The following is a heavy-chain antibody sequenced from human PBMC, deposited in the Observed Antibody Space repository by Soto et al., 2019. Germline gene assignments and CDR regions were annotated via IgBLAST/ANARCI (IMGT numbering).Heavy chain of an antibody. CDR1: GGSISSYY. CDR3: ARVRGNYYDSSGYYSGEYYFDY. D-gene: IGHD3-22*01. Sequence: SETLSLTCTVSGGSISSYYWSWIRQPPGKGLEWIGYIYYSGSTNYNPSLKSRVTISVDTSKNQFSLKLSSVTAADTAVYYCARVRGNYYDSSGYYSGEYYFDYWGQGTLITVSS. V-gene: IGHV4-59*01. CDR2: IYYSGST. J-gene: IGHJ4*02.